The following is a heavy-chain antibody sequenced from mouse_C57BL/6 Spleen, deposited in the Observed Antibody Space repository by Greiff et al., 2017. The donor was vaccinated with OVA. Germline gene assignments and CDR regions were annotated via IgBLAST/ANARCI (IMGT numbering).Heavy chain of an antibody. D-gene: IGHD1-1*01. J-gene: IGHJ1*03. CDR3: ARPGYYGSTVWYFDV. V-gene: IGHV1-39*01. CDR2: INPNYGTT. CDR1: GYSFTDYN. Sequence: EVQLQESGPELVKPGASVKISCKASGYSFTDYNMNWVKQRNGKSLEWIGVINPNYGTTSYNQKFKGKATLTVDQSSSTAYMQLNSLTSEDSAVYYCARPGYYGSTVWYFDVWGTGTTVTVSS.